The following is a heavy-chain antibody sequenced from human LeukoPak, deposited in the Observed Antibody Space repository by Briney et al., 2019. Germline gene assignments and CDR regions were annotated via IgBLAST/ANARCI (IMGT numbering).Heavy chain of an antibody. J-gene: IGHJ6*02. Sequence: LVKVSCKASGGTFSSYAISWVRQAPGQGLEWMGGIIPIFGTANYAQKFQGRVTITADESTSTAYMELSSLRSEDTAVYYCARDCITIFGVVIIPHYYYGMDVWGQGTTVTVSS. D-gene: IGHD3-3*01. CDR1: GGTFSSYA. CDR3: ARDCITIFGVVIIPHYYYGMDV. CDR2: IIPIFGTA. V-gene: IGHV1-69*13.